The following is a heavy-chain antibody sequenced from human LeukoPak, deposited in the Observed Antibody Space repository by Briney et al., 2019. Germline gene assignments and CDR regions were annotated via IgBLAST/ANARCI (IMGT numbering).Heavy chain of an antibody. CDR3: AKDFVVVPGNVNYFDY. Sequence: GGSLRLSCAASGFPFSSYEMNWVRQAPGKGLEWVSYISSSGNAIYYTDSVKGRFTISRDNSQNTLYLQMNSLRAEDTAVYYCAKDFVVVPGNVNYFDYWGQGALVTVSS. D-gene: IGHD2-21*02. J-gene: IGHJ4*02. CDR2: ISSSGNAI. V-gene: IGHV3-48*03. CDR1: GFPFSSYE.